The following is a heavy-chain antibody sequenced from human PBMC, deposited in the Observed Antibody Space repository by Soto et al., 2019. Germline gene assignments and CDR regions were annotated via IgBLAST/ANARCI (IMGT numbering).Heavy chain of an antibody. Sequence: ASVEVSCKACGYSFADYYMRWVRQATGQGLEWMGWINPNSGGTNYAQKFQGRVTMTTDTSISIAYLDLANLTFDDTGVYYCASEKTKFDYWGQGTLVTVSS. CDR1: GYSFADYY. CDR2: INPNSGGT. V-gene: IGHV1-2*02. J-gene: IGHJ4*02. CDR3: ASEKTKFDY.